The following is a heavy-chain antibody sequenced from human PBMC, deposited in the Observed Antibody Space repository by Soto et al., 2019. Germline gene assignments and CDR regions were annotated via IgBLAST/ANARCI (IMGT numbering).Heavy chain of an antibody. CDR1: GFSLSTSGVG. CDR2: IYWDDGK. Sequence: QITLKESGPTLVKPTQTLTLTCTFSGFSLSTSGVGVGWIRQPPGKALEWLALIYWDDGKRYSPSLKSRLTIXXDTAKHQVVLTMTNMDPVDTATYYCAHRLGSWLDYWGQGTLVTVSS. CDR3: AHRLGSWLDY. D-gene: IGHD5-12*01. J-gene: IGHJ4*02. V-gene: IGHV2-5*02.